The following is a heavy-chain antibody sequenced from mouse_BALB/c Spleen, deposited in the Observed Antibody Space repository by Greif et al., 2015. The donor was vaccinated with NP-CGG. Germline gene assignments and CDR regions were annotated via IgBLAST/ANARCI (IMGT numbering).Heavy chain of an antibody. CDR3: ARSTTATGFAY. CDR2: ILPGSGST. J-gene: IGHJ3*01. Sequence: QVQLQQSGAKLMKPGASVKISCKATGYTFGSYWIEWVKQRPGHGLEWIGEILPGSGSTNYNEKFKGKATFAADTSSNTAYMRLSSLTSEDSAVYYCARSTTATGFAYWGQGTLVTVSA. D-gene: IGHD1-2*01. V-gene: IGHV1-9*01. CDR1: GYTFGSYW.